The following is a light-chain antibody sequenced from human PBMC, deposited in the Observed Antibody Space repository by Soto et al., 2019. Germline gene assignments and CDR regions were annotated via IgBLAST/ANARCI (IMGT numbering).Light chain of an antibody. V-gene: IGKV1-5*03. J-gene: IGKJ1*01. CDR1: QSISSW. Sequence: DIQMTQSPSTLSASVGDRVTITCRASQSISSWLAWYQQKPGKAPKLLIYKASSLESGVPSRFSGSGSGTELTLTISSLQPDDFATYYCQQYNSYSPKWTFGQGTKVEIK. CDR2: KAS. CDR3: QQYNSYSPKWT.